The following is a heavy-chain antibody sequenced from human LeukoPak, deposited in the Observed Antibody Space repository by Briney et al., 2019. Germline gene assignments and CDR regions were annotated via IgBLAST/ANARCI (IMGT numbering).Heavy chain of an antibody. V-gene: IGHV3-23*01. CDR1: GFTFSSYA. J-gene: IGHJ1*01. Sequence: GGSLRLSCAASGFTFSSYAMSWVRQAPGKGLEWVSAISGSGGSTYYADSVKGRFTISRDNSKNTLYLQMNSLRAEDTAVYYCANGPQGRYFQHWGQGTLVTVSS. CDR3: ANGPQGRYFQH. CDR2: ISGSGGST.